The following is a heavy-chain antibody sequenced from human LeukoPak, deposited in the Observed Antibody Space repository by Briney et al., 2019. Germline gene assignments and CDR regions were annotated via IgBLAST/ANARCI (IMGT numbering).Heavy chain of an antibody. V-gene: IGHV4-39*07. CDR2: IYYSGST. CDR1: GGSISSSSYY. Sequence: SETLSLTCTVSGGSISSSSYYWGWIRQPPGKGLEWIGSIYYSGSTYYNPSLKSRVTISVDTSKNQFSLKLSSVTAADTAVYYCARGWSSGWFRGFDYWGQGTLVTVSS. D-gene: IGHD6-19*01. CDR3: ARGWSSGWFRGFDY. J-gene: IGHJ4*02.